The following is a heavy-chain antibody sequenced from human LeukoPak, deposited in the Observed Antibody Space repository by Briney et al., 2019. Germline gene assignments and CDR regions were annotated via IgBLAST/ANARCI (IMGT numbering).Heavy chain of an antibody. Sequence: SETLSLTCTVSGGSISSYYWSWTRQPPGKGLEWIGYIYYSGSTNYNPSLKSRVTISVDTSKNQFSLKLSSVTAADTAVYYCARGRRDGYNPYWYFDLWGRGTLVTVSS. D-gene: IGHD5-24*01. V-gene: IGHV4-59*01. CDR1: GGSISSYY. CDR2: IYYSGST. J-gene: IGHJ2*01. CDR3: ARGRRDGYNPYWYFDL.